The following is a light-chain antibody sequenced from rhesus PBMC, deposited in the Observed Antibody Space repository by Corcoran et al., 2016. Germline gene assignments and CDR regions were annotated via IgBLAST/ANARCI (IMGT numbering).Light chain of an antibody. Sequence: QVILTQSPASLSLSPGERATLSCRASQSVSSYLAWYQQKPGQAPRLLIYGASYRAPGIPDRFSGSGSGTEFTLTISSLEPEDFAVYFCQKYSSSPHSFGQGTKVEIK. CDR1: QSVSSY. V-gene: IGKV3-53*01. CDR3: QKYSSSPHS. J-gene: IGKJ2*01. CDR2: GAS.